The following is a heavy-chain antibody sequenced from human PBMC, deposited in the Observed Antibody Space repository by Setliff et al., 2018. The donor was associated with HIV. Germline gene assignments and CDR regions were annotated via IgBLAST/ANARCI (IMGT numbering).Heavy chain of an antibody. CDR2: IYYSGSI. V-gene: IGHV4-59*12. CDR3: ARERLSRLGFDY. D-gene: IGHD1-1*01. CDR1: GGSISSYY. Sequence: SETLSLTCTVSGGSISSYYWSWIRQPPGKGLEWIGYIYYSGSIYYNPSLKSRVTMSVDTSKNQFSLMLGSMTAADTAVYYCARERLSRLGFDYWGQGTLVTVSS. J-gene: IGHJ4*02.